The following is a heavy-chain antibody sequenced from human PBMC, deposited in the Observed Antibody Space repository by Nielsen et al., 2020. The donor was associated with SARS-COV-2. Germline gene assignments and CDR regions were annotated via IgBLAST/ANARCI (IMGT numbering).Heavy chain of an antibody. Sequence: GGSLRLSCAASGFSFSTYTMNWVRQAPGKGLEWVSSISSSSTYIYYADSVKGRFTISRDNAKNSVSLQMDSLRAEDTAVYYCARDGTPMVTGGRQDSWGQGTLVTVSS. CDR2: ISSSSTYI. J-gene: IGHJ1*01. D-gene: IGHD5-18*01. CDR1: GFSFSTYT. V-gene: IGHV3-21*01. CDR3: ARDGTPMVTGGRQDS.